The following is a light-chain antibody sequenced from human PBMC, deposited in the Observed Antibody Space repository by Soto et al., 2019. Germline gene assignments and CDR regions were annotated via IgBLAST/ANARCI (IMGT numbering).Light chain of an antibody. CDR3: QVWDSSDHLYV. V-gene: IGLV3-21*02. Sequence: SSELTQPPSVSVAPGQTARITCGRNNIGSKSVHWYQQKPGQAPVLVVYDDSDRPSGIPERFSGSNSGNTATLTISRVEVGDEADYFCQVWDSSDHLYVFGTGTKLTVL. CDR1: NIGSKS. CDR2: DDS. J-gene: IGLJ1*01.